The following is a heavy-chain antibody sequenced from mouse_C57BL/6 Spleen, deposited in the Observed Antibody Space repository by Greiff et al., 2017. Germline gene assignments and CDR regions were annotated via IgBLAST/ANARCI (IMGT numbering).Heavy chain of an antibody. J-gene: IGHJ4*01. Sequence: QVHVKQSGAELVKPGASVKISCKASGYAFSSYWMNWVKQRPGKGLEWIGQIYPGDGDTNYNGKFKGKATLTADKSSSTAYMQLSSLTSEDSAVYFCARFKGLRRDAMDYWGQGTSVTVSS. CDR1: GYAFSSYW. CDR2: IYPGDGDT. D-gene: IGHD2-4*01. CDR3: ARFKGLRRDAMDY. V-gene: IGHV1-80*01.